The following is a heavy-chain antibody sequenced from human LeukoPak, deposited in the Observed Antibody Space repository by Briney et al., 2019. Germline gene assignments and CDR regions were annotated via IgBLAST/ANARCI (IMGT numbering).Heavy chain of an antibody. CDR3: AKRDFYSSTGYYYPYYFDS. CDR1: GFTFSTYA. CDR2: ISGSGSST. V-gene: IGHV3-23*01. Sequence: PGGSLRLSCAASGFTFSTYAMSWVRQAPGKGLEWVSSISGSGSSTYYADSVKDRFTISRDSSKNTIYLQMNSLRAEDTAVYYCAKRDFYSSTGYYYPYYFDSWGQGTLVTVSS. J-gene: IGHJ4*02. D-gene: IGHD3-22*01.